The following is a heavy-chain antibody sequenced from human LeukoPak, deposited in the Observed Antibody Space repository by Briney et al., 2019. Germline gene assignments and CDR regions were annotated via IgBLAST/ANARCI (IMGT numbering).Heavy chain of an antibody. CDR3: ARPTTVTTISADAFDI. D-gene: IGHD4-17*01. CDR1: GFTFSDYT. Sequence: PGGSLRLSCAASGFTFSDYTMNWVRQAPGKGLEWVSSISSGGTYKYYADSVKGRFAISRDNAQNSLYLQMNSLRAEDSSVYYCARPTTVTTISADAFDIWGQGTMVTVSS. CDR2: ISSGGTYK. V-gene: IGHV3-21*01. J-gene: IGHJ3*02.